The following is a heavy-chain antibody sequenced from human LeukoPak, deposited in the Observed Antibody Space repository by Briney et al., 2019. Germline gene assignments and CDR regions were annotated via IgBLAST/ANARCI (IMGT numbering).Heavy chain of an antibody. V-gene: IGHV4-59*01. J-gene: IGHJ4*02. CDR2: IYYSGST. D-gene: IGHD6-13*01. CDR1: GGSLSSCF. CDR3: ARQPSSWFTSFDS. Sequence: PSETLSLTCTDSGGSLSSCFWSWIRQPPGKGLEWIAYIYYSGSTNYNPCLKSRVTISVDTSKNQFSLKLSSVTAADTAVYYCARQPSSWFTSFDSWGQGTLVTVSS.